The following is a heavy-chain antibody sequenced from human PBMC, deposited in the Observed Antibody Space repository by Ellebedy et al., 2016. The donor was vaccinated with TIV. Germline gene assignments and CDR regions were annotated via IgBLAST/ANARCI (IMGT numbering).Heavy chain of an antibody. D-gene: IGHD1-7*01. CDR3: ARRNWNFALRTDYFDS. Sequence: MPSETLSLTCAVYGASFSNDYWSWIRQAPGKGLEWIGSIYPDGSTYYSPSLRSRVTISVDTSKNEFSLKLSSVTAADTAVYYCARRNWNFALRTDYFDSWGRGTLVTVSS. CDR1: GASFSNDY. V-gene: IGHV4-34*01. J-gene: IGHJ4*02. CDR2: IYPDGST.